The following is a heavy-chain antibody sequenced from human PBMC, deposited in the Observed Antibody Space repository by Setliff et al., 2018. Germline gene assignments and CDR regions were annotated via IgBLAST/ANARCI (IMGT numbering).Heavy chain of an antibody. V-gene: IGHV4-38-2*02. CDR3: ARDLGHGGDSDY. CDR2: IGHTGSI. CDR1: GYSLSSGYI. Sequence: SETLSLTCTVSGYSLSSGYIWVWIRQPPGKWLEWVGNIGHTGSIKYNPSLKSRLTISRDTSKNQVSLKLNSVTATDTAVYYCARDLGHGGDSDYWGQGFLVTVSS. D-gene: IGHD2-21*02. J-gene: IGHJ4*02.